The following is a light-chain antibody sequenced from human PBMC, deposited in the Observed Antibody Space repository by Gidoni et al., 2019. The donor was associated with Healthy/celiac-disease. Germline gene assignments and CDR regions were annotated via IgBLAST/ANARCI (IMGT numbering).Light chain of an antibody. CDR1: QSVSSSY. J-gene: IGKJ3*01. V-gene: IGKV3-20*01. CDR2: GAS. CDR3: QQYGSSPLT. Sequence: DIVLTQSPGTLSLSPGARATLSCRASQSVSSSYLAWYQQKPGQAPRLLIYGASSRATDIPDRFSGRGSGTDFTLTISRLEPEDFAVYYCQQYGSSPLTFXPXTKVDIK.